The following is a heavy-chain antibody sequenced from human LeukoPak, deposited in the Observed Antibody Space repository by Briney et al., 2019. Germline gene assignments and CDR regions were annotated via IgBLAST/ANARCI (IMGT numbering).Heavy chain of an antibody. V-gene: IGHV3-23*01. CDR2: ISNGGHHT. D-gene: IGHD5-12*01. Sequence: GSLRLSCAASGISFNNYGMSWVRQAPGKGLEWVSSISNGGHHTYYADSVRGRFTISRDNSKNTLYLQMDSLRAADTAVYYCAKVISSYSGYDSYWGQGTLVTVSS. CDR3: AKVISSYSGYDSY. CDR1: GISFNNYG. J-gene: IGHJ4*02.